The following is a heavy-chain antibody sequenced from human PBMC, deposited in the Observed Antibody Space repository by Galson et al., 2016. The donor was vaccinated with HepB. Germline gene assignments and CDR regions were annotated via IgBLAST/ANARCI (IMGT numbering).Heavy chain of an antibody. CDR2: ITHTGST. D-gene: IGHD6-13*01. V-gene: IGHV4-34*01. CDR1: GGSFSGYS. CDR3: ARWARPGSSWRLDY. Sequence: SETLSLTCAVYGGSFSGYSWSWLRQPPGKGLEWLGEITHTGSTNYNPSFKSRVIISEGTSKSQFSLNLSSVTAADTAIYYCARWARPGSSWRLDYWGRGTLVTVSS. J-gene: IGHJ4*02.